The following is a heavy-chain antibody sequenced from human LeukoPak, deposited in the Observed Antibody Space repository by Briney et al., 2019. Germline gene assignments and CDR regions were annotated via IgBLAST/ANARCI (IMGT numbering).Heavy chain of an antibody. CDR2: IYYSGST. V-gene: IGHV4-59*01. CDR1: GGSISSYY. J-gene: IGHJ6*03. D-gene: IGHD5-18*01. Sequence: SETLSFTCTVSGGSISSYYWSWIRQPPGKGLEWIGYIYYSGSTNYKSSLKSRVTISVDTSKNQFSLKLSSVTAADTAVYYCARTTEGGYSYGYFYYYYMDVWGKGTTVTISS. CDR3: ARTTEGGYSYGYFYYYYMDV.